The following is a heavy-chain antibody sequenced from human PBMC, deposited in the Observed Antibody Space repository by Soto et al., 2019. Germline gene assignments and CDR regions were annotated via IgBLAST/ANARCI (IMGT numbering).Heavy chain of an antibody. V-gene: IGHV4-34*01. J-gene: IGHJ4*02. CDR3: ATRAPGRSSGYY. CDR2: INHSGST. Sequence: QVQLQQWGAGLLKPSETLSLTCAVYGGSFSGYYWSWIRQPPGKGLEWSGEINHSGSTNYNPSLKSRVTISVDTSKNQFSLKLSSVTAADTAVYYCATRAPGRSSGYYWGQGTLVTVSS. D-gene: IGHD6-25*01. CDR1: GGSFSGYY.